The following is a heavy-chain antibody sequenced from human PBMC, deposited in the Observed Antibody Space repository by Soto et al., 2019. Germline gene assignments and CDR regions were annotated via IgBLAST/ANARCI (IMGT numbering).Heavy chain of an antibody. J-gene: IGHJ4*02. CDR3: ARDLAPYYYDSSGYYPFDY. CDR1: GFTFSSYG. D-gene: IGHD3-22*01. Sequence: GGSLRLSCAASGFTFSSYGMHWVRQAPGKGLEWVAVIWYDGSNKYYADSVKGRFTISRDNSKNTLYLQMNSLRAEDTAVYYCARDLAPYYYDSSGYYPFDYWGQGTLVTVSS. CDR2: IWYDGSNK. V-gene: IGHV3-33*01.